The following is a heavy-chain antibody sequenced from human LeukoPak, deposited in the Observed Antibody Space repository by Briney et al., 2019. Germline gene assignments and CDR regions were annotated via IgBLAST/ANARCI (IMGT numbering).Heavy chain of an antibody. J-gene: IGHJ4*02. Sequence: ASVKVSCKASGGTFISYAISWVRQAPGQGLEWMGGTIPIFGTAHYAQKFQGRVTITADESTSTAYMELSSLRSEDTAVYYCARAAYYDILTGYSENIFDYWGQGTLVTVSS. D-gene: IGHD3-9*01. CDR3: ARAAYYDILTGYSENIFDY. V-gene: IGHV1-69*13. CDR2: TIPIFGTA. CDR1: GGTFISYA.